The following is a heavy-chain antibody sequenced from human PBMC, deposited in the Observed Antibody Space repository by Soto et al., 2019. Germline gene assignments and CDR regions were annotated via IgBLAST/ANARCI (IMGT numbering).Heavy chain of an antibody. CDR2: ISAYNGNT. CDR3: ARDLRYCSGGSCPFDY. D-gene: IGHD2-15*01. CDR1: GYTFTSYG. Sequence: ASVKVSCKASGYTFTSYGISWVRQAPGQGLEWMGWISAYNGNTNYAQKLQGRVTVTTDTSTSTAYMELRSLRSDDTAVYYCARDLRYCSGGSCPFDYWGQGTLVTVSS. J-gene: IGHJ4*02. V-gene: IGHV1-18*01.